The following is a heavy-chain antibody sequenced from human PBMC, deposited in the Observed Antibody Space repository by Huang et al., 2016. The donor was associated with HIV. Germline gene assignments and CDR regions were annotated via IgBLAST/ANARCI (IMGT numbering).Heavy chain of an antibody. Sequence: EVQLLESGGGLVQPGGSLRLSCAASGFTFSSYAMRWVRQAPGKWLEVGSAMSGRGDTTYYAESGKGRFTSSRDNSRNTLYLQMNSLRVEDTAVYYCAKHYDFWSGYNPPGNWFDPWGQGTLVTVSS. CDR2: MSGRGDTT. J-gene: IGHJ5*02. CDR1: GFTFSSYA. V-gene: IGHV3-23*01. D-gene: IGHD3-3*01. CDR3: AKHYDFWSGYNPPGNWFDP.